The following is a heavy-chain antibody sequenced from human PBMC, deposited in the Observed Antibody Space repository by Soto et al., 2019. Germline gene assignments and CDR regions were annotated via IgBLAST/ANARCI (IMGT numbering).Heavy chain of an antibody. V-gene: IGHV4-59*01. CDR1: GGSISSYY. Sequence: QVQLQESGPGLVKPSETLSLTCTVSGGSISSYYWSWIRQPPGKGLEWIGYIYYSGSTNYNPSLESRVTISVDTSKNQFSLKLSSVTAADTAVYYCARDLVSEEYSSSSHWFDPWGQGTLVTVSS. D-gene: IGHD6-6*01. CDR2: IYYSGST. J-gene: IGHJ5*02. CDR3: ARDLVSEEYSSSSHWFDP.